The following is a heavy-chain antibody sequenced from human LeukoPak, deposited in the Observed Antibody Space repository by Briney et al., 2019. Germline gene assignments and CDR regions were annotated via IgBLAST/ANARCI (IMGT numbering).Heavy chain of an antibody. V-gene: IGHV1-18*01. CDR2: ISAYNGNT. D-gene: IGHD3-22*01. CDR1: GYTFTSYG. J-gene: IGHJ4*02. Sequence: ASVKVSCKASGYTFTSYGISWVRQAPGQGLEWMGWISAYNGNTNYAQKLQGRVTTTTDTSTSTAYMELRSLRSDDTAVYYCARDRYYDSSPPLASWGQGNLVTVSS. CDR3: ARDRYYDSSPPLAS.